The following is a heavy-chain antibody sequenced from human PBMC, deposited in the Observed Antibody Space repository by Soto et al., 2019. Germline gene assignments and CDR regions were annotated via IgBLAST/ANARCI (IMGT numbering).Heavy chain of an antibody. J-gene: IGHJ4*02. D-gene: IGHD4-17*01. CDR1: GFTFSDYY. V-gene: IGHV3-11*01. CDR2: ISSSGSAI. Sequence: PGGSLRLSCASSGFTFSDYYMSWIRQAPGKGLEWVSYISSSGSAIYYADSVKGRFTISRDNAKNSLYLQMNSLRAEDTAVYYCARDRYGDKAFDYWGQGTLVTVSS. CDR3: ARDRYGDKAFDY.